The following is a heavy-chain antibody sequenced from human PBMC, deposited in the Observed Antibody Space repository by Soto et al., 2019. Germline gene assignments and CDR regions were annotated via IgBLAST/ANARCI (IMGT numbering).Heavy chain of an antibody. D-gene: IGHD3-10*01. CDR1: GFSLSTSGVG. CDR3: AHSLWFGSFFDY. Sequence: QITLKESGPTLVKPTQTLTLTCTFSGFSLSTSGVGVGWIRQPPGKALEWLALIYWDDDKRYSPSLKSRLTINKDTSNNQVVLTMTNMDPVDTATYYCAHSLWFGSFFDYWGQGTLVTVSS. J-gene: IGHJ4*02. CDR2: IYWDDDK. V-gene: IGHV2-5*02.